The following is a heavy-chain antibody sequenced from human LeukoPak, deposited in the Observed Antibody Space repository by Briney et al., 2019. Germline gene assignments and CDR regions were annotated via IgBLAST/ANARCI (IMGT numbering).Heavy chain of an antibody. CDR2: IWYDGSNK. CDR1: GFTFSSYG. Sequence: GRSLRLSCAASGFTFSSYGMHWVRQAPGKGLEWVAVIWYDGSNKYYADSVKGRFTISRDNSKNTLYLQMNSLRAEDTAVYYCAKDCDGSLQFDYCGQGTLVTVSS. V-gene: IGHV3-33*06. D-gene: IGHD1-26*01. CDR3: AKDCDGSLQFDY. J-gene: IGHJ4*02.